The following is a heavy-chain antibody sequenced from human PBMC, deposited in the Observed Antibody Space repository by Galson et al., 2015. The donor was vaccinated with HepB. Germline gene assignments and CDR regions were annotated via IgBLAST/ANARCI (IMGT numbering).Heavy chain of an antibody. CDR1: GFTFSSYG. Sequence: SLRLSCAASGFTFSSYGIHWVRQAPGKGLEWVAVIWYDGSNKYYADSVKGRFTISRDNSKNTLYLQMNSLRAEDTAVYYCASESPTAAERDYWGQGTLVTVSS. CDR3: ASESPTAAERDY. V-gene: IGHV3-33*08. D-gene: IGHD6-13*01. CDR2: IWYDGSNK. J-gene: IGHJ4*02.